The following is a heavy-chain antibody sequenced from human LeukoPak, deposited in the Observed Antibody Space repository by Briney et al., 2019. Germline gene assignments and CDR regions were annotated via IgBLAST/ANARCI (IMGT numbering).Heavy chain of an antibody. CDR1: GFTFSSYW. D-gene: IGHD3-22*01. V-gene: IGHV3-74*01. Sequence: GGSLRLSCAASGFTFSSYWMHWVRHAPGKGLVWVSRINSDGSSTSYADSVKGRFTISRDNAKNTLYLQMNSLRAEDTAVYYCARVPVYYYDSSGYPILLFDAFDIWGQGTMVTVSS. CDR3: ARVPVYYYDSSGYPILLFDAFDI. J-gene: IGHJ3*02. CDR2: INSDGSST.